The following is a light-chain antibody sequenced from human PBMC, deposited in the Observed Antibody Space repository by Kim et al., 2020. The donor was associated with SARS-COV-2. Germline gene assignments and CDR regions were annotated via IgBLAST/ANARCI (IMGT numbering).Light chain of an antibody. Sequence: SYELTQPPSVSVSPGKTARITCGGNNIGSKSVHWYQQKPGQAPVLVISYDSDRPSGTTERFSGSNSGNPATLTIRRVVAGDEDDYYCQVWDSSSDHPVFG. CDR2: YDS. CDR3: QVWDSSSDHPV. J-gene: IGLJ3*02. CDR1: NIGSKS. V-gene: IGLV3-21*04.